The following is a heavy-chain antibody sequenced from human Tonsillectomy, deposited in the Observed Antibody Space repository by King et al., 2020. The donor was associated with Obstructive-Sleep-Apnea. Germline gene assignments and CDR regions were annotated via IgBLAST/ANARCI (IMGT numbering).Heavy chain of an antibody. Sequence: QLVQSGAEVRKPGASVKVSCKASGYTFTSYDINWVLQATGQGLEWMGWMNPNSGNTGYAKKFQGRVTMTRNTSISTAYMELSSLRSEDTAVYYCAQYSGSPPWFDPWGQGTLVTVSS. J-gene: IGHJ5*02. V-gene: IGHV1-8*01. CDR1: GYTFTSYD. D-gene: IGHD1-26*01. CDR3: AQYSGSPPWFDP. CDR2: MNPNSGNT.